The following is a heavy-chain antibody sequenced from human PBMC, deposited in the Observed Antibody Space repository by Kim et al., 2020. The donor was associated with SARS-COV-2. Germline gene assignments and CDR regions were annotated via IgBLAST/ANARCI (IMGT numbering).Heavy chain of an antibody. Sequence: YYNPSLKSRVTISVDTSKNQFSLKLSSVTAADTAVYYCAREIGAAGVFDYWGQGTLVTVSS. CDR3: AREIGAAGVFDY. D-gene: IGHD6-13*01. V-gene: IGHV4-39*07. J-gene: IGHJ4*02.